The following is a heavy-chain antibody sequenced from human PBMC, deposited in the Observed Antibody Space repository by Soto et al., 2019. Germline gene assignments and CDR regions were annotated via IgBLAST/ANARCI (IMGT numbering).Heavy chain of an antibody. J-gene: IGHJ5*02. Sequence: ASVKVSCKASGYTFTSYGISWVRQAPGQGLEWMGWISAYNGNTNYAQKLQGRVTMTTDTSTSTAYMELRSLRSDDTAVYYRAVYSSSGYNWFDPWGQGTLVTVS. V-gene: IGHV1-18*01. D-gene: IGHD6-13*01. CDR2: ISAYNGNT. CDR3: AVYSSSGYNWFDP. CDR1: GYTFTSYG.